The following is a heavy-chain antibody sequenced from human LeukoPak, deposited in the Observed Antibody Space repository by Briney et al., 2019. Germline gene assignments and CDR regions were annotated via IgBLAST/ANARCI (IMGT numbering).Heavy chain of an antibody. Sequence: GGSLRLSCAASGFTFNTFGMHWVRQAPGKGLEWVANIKQDGSEKYYVDSVKGRFTISRDNAKNSLYLQMNRLRAEDTAVYYCARALRGYCSSTSCRATWFDPWGQGTLVTVSS. CDR2: IKQDGSEK. J-gene: IGHJ5*02. D-gene: IGHD2-2*01. V-gene: IGHV3-7*01. CDR3: ARALRGYCSSTSCRATWFDP. CDR1: GFTFNTFG.